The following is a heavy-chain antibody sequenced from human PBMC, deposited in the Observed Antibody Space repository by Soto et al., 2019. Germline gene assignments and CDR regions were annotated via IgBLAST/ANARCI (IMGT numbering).Heavy chain of an antibody. Sequence: ASVKVSCKASGYTFTSYGISWVRQAPGQGLERMGWISAYNGNTNYAQKLQGRVTMTTDTSTSTAYMELRSLRSDDTAVYCCARVIKYYDILTGYYTPGAFDIWGQGTMVTVSS. CDR2: ISAYNGNT. J-gene: IGHJ3*02. D-gene: IGHD3-9*01. CDR1: GYTFTSYG. V-gene: IGHV1-18*01. CDR3: ARVIKYYDILTGYYTPGAFDI.